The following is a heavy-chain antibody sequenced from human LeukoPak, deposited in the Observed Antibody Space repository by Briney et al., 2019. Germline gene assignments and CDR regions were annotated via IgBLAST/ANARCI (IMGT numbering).Heavy chain of an antibody. Sequence: GGSLRLSCAASGFTFSDYYMSWIRQAPGRGLEWVSYISSSGSTIYYADSVKGRFTISRDNAKNSLYLQMNSLRAEDTAVYYCARDNPRMVALDYWGQGTLVTVSS. D-gene: IGHD5-12*01. V-gene: IGHV3-11*01. CDR1: GFTFSDYY. CDR2: ISSSGSTI. J-gene: IGHJ4*02. CDR3: ARDNPRMVALDY.